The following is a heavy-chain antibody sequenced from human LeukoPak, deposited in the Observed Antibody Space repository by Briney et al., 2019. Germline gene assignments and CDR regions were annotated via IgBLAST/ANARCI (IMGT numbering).Heavy chain of an antibody. CDR1: GFTFNNYY. J-gene: IGHJ3*01. CDR3: AREXYXSGGGCYRGYAFHV. D-gene: IGHD2-15*01. Sequence: GGSLRLSCAVSGFTFNNYYMTWVRQAPGKGLEWVAGIKEDGSETYYVDSVKGRFTISRDNARNSLFLQMSSLRAEDTAVYYCAREXYXSGGGCYRGYAFHVWGQGTVVTVSS. CDR2: IKEDGSET. V-gene: IGHV3-7*01.